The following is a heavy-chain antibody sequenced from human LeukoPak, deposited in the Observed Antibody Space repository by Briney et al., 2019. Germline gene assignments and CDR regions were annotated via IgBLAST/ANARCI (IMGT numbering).Heavy chain of an antibody. Sequence: GGSLRLSCAASGFTFSTYPMSWVRQAPGKGLEWVSTLTGSGGTTYYADSVKGRFTISRDNSKNTLYLQMNSLRVDDTAVYYCAKAARNIALLGYMAVWAKGPTVTFSS. CDR1: GFTFSTYP. J-gene: IGHJ6*03. D-gene: IGHD2/OR15-2a*01. V-gene: IGHV3-23*01. CDR2: LTGSGGTT. CDR3: AKAARNIALLGYMAV.